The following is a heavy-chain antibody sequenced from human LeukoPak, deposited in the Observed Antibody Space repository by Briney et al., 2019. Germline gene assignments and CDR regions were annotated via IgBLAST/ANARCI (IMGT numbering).Heavy chain of an antibody. D-gene: IGHD3-10*01. V-gene: IGHV3-30*02. Sequence: GGSLRLSCAASGFTFSSYGMHWVRQAPGKGLEWVAFIRYDGSNKYYTDSVKGRFTISRDNSKNTLYLQMNSLRAEATAVYYCAKDRYGSGNDHFDYWGQGTLVTVSS. CDR2: IRYDGSNK. CDR3: AKDRYGSGNDHFDY. CDR1: GFTFSSYG. J-gene: IGHJ4*02.